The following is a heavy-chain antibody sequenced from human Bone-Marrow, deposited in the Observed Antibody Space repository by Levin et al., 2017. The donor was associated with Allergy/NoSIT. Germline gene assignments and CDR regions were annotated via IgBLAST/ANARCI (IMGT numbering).Heavy chain of an antibody. CDR2: IKEDSSQK. CDR1: GFTFSMYW. V-gene: IGHV3-7*04. CDR3: ARVDYYGDAYGC. Sequence: GESLKISCGASGFTFSMYWMSWVRQAPGKGLEWVANIKEDSSQKKYADSVKGRFTISRDNAENSLYLHMNSLRAEDTAVYHCARVDYYGDAYGCWGQGTLVTVSS. J-gene: IGHJ4*02. D-gene: IGHD3-10*01.